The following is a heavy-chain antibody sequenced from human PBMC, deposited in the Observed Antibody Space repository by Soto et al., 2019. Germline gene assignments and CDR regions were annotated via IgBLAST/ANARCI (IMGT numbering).Heavy chain of an antibody. CDR3: ASPIVVVPAAMFAFDAFDI. Sequence: QLQLQESGPGLVKPSETLSLTCTVSGGSISSSSYYWGWIRQPPGKGLEWIGSIYYSGSTYYNPSLKSRVTISVDTSKNQFSLKLSSVTAADTAVYYCASPIVVVPAAMFAFDAFDIWGQGTMVTVSS. D-gene: IGHD2-2*01. CDR1: GGSISSSSYY. CDR2: IYYSGST. J-gene: IGHJ3*02. V-gene: IGHV4-39*01.